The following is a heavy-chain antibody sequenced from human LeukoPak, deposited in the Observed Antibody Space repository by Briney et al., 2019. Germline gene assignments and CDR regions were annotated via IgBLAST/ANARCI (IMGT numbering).Heavy chain of an antibody. Sequence: PGGSLRLSCAASGFTFSSYAMSWVRPAPGKGLDWVSGISGSGRRTYYADSVKGRFTISRDNSRKTLYLQMNSLRAEDTAVYFCAKDLGSGKPYYFDYWGQGTVVTVSS. J-gene: IGHJ4*02. D-gene: IGHD6-19*01. CDR2: ISGSGRRT. V-gene: IGHV3-23*01. CDR3: AKDLGSGKPYYFDY. CDR1: GFTFSSYA.